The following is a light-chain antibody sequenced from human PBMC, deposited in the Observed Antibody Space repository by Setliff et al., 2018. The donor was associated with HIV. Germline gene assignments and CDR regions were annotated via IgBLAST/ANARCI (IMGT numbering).Light chain of an antibody. CDR3: CSYAGSHTFV. V-gene: IGLV2-11*01. J-gene: IGLJ1*01. CDR1: TSGVGGYNF. Sequence: QSALTQPRSVSGSPGQSVTISCTGTTSGVGGYNFVSWYQHHPGKAPKLMIYDVIKRPSGVPDRFSGSKSGNTASLTISGLQDEDEADYYCCSYAGSHTFVFGTGTKATVL. CDR2: DVI.